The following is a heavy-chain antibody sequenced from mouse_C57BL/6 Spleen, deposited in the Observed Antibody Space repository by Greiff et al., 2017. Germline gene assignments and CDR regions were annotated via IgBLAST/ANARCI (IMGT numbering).Heavy chain of an antibody. CDR1: GYTFTSYW. Sequence: QVQLQQPGAELVRPGTSVKLSCKASGYTFTSYWMHWVKQRPGQGLEWIGVIDPSDSYTNYNQKFKGKATLTVDTSSRAAYMQLSSLTSEDSAVYYCARSRGNYYFDYWGQGTTLTVSS. D-gene: IGHD2-1*01. V-gene: IGHV1-59*01. CDR3: ARSRGNYYFDY. CDR2: IDPSDSYT. J-gene: IGHJ2*01.